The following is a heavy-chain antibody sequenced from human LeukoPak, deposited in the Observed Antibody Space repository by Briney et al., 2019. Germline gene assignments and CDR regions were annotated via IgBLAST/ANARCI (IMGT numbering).Heavy chain of an antibody. D-gene: IGHD1-26*01. CDR1: GYPISSGYS. V-gene: IGHV4-38-2*02. Sequence: SETLSLTCTVSGYPISSGYSWGWIRQPPGKGLEWIASFYHTGNTYYYNPSLESRVTISVDTSKNQFSLRLSSVTAADTAVYYCARGYSGSYHIPFYWGQGTLVTVSS. J-gene: IGHJ4*02. CDR2: FYHTGNTY. CDR3: ARGYSGSYHIPFY.